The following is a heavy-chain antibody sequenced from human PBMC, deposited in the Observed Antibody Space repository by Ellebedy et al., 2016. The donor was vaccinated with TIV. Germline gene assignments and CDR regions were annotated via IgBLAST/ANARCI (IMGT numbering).Heavy chain of an antibody. V-gene: IGHV6-1*01. CDR1: GDSVSSDRAA. CDR2: TFYRSKWYY. Sequence: SETLSLXXVISGDSVSSDRAAWNWIRQSPSRGLEWLGRTFYRSKWYYDYAASVRSRISVNPDTSKNQFSLQLNSVTPDDTAVYYCAREGTMIRGIKNWFDPWGQGTLVTVSS. CDR3: AREGTMIRGIKNWFDP. J-gene: IGHJ5*02. D-gene: IGHD3-10*01.